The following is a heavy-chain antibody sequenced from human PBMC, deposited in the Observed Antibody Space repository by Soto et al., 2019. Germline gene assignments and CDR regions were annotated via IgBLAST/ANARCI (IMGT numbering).Heavy chain of an antibody. CDR3: ARIMVRGVITYSRDYHGMDV. J-gene: IGHJ6*02. CDR1: GYSFSNYW. V-gene: IGHV5-51*01. CDR2: IFPRDSDT. D-gene: IGHD3-10*01. Sequence: SGESLKISCKGSGYSFSNYWIGWVRQMPGKGLEWMGIIFPRDSDTRYSPSFQGQVTISADKSISTAYLQWSSLKASDTAMYYCARIMVRGVITYSRDYHGMDVWGQGTTVTVS.